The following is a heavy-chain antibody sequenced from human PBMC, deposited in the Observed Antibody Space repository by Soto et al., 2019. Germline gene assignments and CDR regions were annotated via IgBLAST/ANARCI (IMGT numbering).Heavy chain of an antibody. V-gene: IGHV3-33*01. Sequence: PGGSLRLSCAASGFSFSTYGMHWVRQAPGKGLEWVAVIWHDGSKTYYADSVKGRLIISRDNSKNTLYVQINSLRAEDRGVYFCARGSIVAAEYELDVWGQGTTVTVSS. CDR3: ARGSIVAAEYELDV. D-gene: IGHD6-13*01. CDR1: GFSFSTYG. CDR2: IWHDGSKT. J-gene: IGHJ6*02.